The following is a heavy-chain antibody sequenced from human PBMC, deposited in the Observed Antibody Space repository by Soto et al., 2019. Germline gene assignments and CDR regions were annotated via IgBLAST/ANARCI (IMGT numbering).Heavy chain of an antibody. V-gene: IGHV1-58*01. CDR1: GFTFTSSA. Sequence: SVKVSCKASGFTFTSSAVQWVRQARGERLEWIGWIVVGSGNTNYAQKFQERVTITRDMSTSTAYMELSSLRSEDTAVYYCAAITMVRGVIINARFDYWGQGTLVTVSS. D-gene: IGHD3-10*01. CDR2: IVVGSGNT. CDR3: AAITMVRGVIINARFDY. J-gene: IGHJ4*02.